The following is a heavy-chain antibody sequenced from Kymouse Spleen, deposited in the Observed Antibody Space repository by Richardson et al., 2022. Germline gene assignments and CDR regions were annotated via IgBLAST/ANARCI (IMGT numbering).Heavy chain of an antibody. CDR2: IWYDGSNK. Sequence: QVQLVESGGGVVQPGRSLRLSCAASGFTFSSYGMHWVRQAPGKGLEWVAVIWYDGSNKYYADSVKGRFTISRDNSKNTLYLQMNSLRAEDTAVYYCARDRTTVTTPFDYWGQGTLVTVSS. V-gene: IGHV3-33*01. D-gene: IGHD4-11,IGHD4-11*01. CDR1: GFTFSSYG. CDR3: ARDRTTVTTPFDY. J-gene: IGHJ4*02.